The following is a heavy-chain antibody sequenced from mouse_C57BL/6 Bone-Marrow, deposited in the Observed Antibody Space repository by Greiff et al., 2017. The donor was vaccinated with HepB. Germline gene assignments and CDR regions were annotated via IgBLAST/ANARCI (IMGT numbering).Heavy chain of an antibody. D-gene: IGHD1-1*02. CDR1: GFSLTSYG. J-gene: IGHJ4*01. CDR3: ARHYGTLYAMDY. V-gene: IGHV2-6-1*01. CDR2: IWSDGST. Sequence: VKLQESGPGLVAPSQRLSITCTVSGFSLTSYGVHWVRQPPGKGLEWLVVIWSDGSTTYNSALKSRLSISKDNSKSQVFLKMNSLQTDDTAMYYCARHYGTLYAMDYWGQGTSVTVSS.